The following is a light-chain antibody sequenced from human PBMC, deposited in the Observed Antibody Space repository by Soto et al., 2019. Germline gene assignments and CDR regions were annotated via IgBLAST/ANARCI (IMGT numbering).Light chain of an antibody. Sequence: ELVLTQSPATLSLSPGETATLSCRARQTIGGNFLAWYQQKPGQAPRLLISGASSRATGVPDRFSDSGSGTEFTLTITRLEADDFAVYFCQHYGSTPPITFGQGTRLEIK. V-gene: IGKV3-20*01. CDR1: QTIGGNF. CDR2: GAS. J-gene: IGKJ5*01. CDR3: QHYGSTPPIT.